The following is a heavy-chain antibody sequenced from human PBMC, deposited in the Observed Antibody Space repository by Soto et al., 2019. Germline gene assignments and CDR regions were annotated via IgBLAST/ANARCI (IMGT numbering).Heavy chain of an antibody. V-gene: IGHV4-39*01. J-gene: IGHJ3*02. CDR2: IYYSGST. Sequence: SETLSLTCTVSGGSISSSSYYWGWIRQPPGKGLEWIGSIYYSGSTYYNPSLKSRVTISLDTPKNQFSLKLSSVTAADTAVYYCARPQSTYDAFDIWGQGTMVTVSS. CDR3: ARPQSTYDAFDI. CDR1: GGSISSSSYY.